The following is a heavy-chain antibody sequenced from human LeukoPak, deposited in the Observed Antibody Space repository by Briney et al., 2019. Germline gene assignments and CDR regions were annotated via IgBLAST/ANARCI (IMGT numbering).Heavy chain of an antibody. CDR2: INPNSGGT. V-gene: IGHV1-2*06. CDR3: ARDLLTLGYCSGGSCSPYYYYMDV. CDR1: GYTFTGYY. J-gene: IGHJ6*03. D-gene: IGHD2-15*01. Sequence: ASVKVSCKASGYTFTGYYMHWVRQAPGQGLESMGRINPNSGGTNYAQKFQGRVTMTRDTSISTAYMELSRLRSDDTAVYYCARDLLTLGYCSGGSCSPYYYYMDVWGKGTTVTVSS.